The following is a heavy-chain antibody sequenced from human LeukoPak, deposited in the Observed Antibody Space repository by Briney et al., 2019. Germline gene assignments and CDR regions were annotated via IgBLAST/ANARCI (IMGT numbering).Heavy chain of an antibody. V-gene: IGHV3-30-3*01. D-gene: IGHD3-3*01. CDR2: ISYDGSNK. J-gene: IGHJ4*02. CDR3: ARDLTYYDFWSGYSN. CDR1: GFTFSSYA. Sequence: GFLRLSCAASGFTFSSYAMHWVRQAPGKGLEWVAVISYDGSNKYYADSVKGRFTISRDNSTNTLYLQMNSLRAEDTAVYYCARDLTYYDFWSGYSNWGQGTLVTVSS.